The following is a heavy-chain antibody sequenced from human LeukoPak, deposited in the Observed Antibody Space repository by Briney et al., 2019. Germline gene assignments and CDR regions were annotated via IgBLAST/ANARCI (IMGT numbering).Heavy chain of an antibody. CDR1: GFTFSRNA. CDR3: AKQLGYCSDGSCYFPY. CDR2: ISNNGGYT. Sequence: PGGSLRLSCAASGFTFSRNAMSWVRQAPGKGLEWVSAISNNGGYTYYADSVQGRFTISRDNSKSTLCLQMNSLRAEDTAVYYCAKQLGYCSDGSCYFPYWGQGTLVTVSS. V-gene: IGHV3-23*01. J-gene: IGHJ4*02. D-gene: IGHD2-15*01.